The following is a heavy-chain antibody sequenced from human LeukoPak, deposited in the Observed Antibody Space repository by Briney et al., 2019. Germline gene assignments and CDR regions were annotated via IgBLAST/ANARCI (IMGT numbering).Heavy chain of an antibody. CDR3: ARSKEDCCGSFDP. Sequence: PGGSLRLSCAASGFTFSSYAMSWVRQAPGKGLEWVSAISGSSGTTYYADSAQGRFTISRDKSENTLYLQMNSLRAEDTAVYYCARSKEDCCGSFDPWGQGTLVTVSS. J-gene: IGHJ5*02. CDR2: ISGSSGTT. V-gene: IGHV3-23*01. D-gene: IGHD2-15*01. CDR1: GFTFSSYA.